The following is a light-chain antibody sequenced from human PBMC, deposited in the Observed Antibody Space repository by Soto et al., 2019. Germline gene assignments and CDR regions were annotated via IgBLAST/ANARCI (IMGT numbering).Light chain of an antibody. CDR3: GSYTSSSTRGHVV. J-gene: IGLJ2*01. CDR2: DVS. CDR1: SSDVGGYNY. Sequence: QSALTQPASVSGSPGQSITISCTGTSSDVGGYNYVSWYLKHPGKAPKFMIYDVSNRPTGVSNRFSGSKSGNTASLTISGRHAEDEADYYCGSYTSSSTRGHVVFGGGTKLTVL. V-gene: IGLV2-14*01.